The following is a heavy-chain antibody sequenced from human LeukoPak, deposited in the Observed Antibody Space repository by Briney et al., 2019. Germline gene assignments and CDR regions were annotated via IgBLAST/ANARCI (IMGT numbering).Heavy chain of an antibody. V-gene: IGHV3-74*01. CDR2: IDPDGITT. D-gene: IGHD6-13*01. J-gene: IGHJ4*02. CDR1: GFTLSGYW. CDR3: AKDMAAAGTLDY. Sequence: GGSLRLSCAASGFTLSGYWMHWVRQAPGEGLVWVSRIDPDGITTNYADSVKGRFTISRDNSKNTLYLQMNSLRAEDTAVYYCAKDMAAAGTLDYWGQGTLVTVSS.